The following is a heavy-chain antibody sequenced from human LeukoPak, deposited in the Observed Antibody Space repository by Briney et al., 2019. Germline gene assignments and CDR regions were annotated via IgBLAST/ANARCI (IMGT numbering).Heavy chain of an antibody. Sequence: PGGSLRLSCAASGFTFSDYYMSWIRQAPGKGLEWVSYISSSGSTIYYADSVKGRFTISRDNAKNSLYLQMNSLRAEDTAVYYCARAARNYYGSGSYTPHFDYWGQGTLVTVSS. CDR2: ISSSGSTI. V-gene: IGHV3-11*04. CDR1: GFTFSDYY. CDR3: ARAARNYYGSGSYTPHFDY. D-gene: IGHD3-10*01. J-gene: IGHJ4*02.